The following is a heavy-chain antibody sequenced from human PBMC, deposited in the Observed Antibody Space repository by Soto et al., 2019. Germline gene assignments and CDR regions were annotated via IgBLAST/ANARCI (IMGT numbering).Heavy chain of an antibody. CDR3: ARVGSSGYYVQVDLGY. J-gene: IGHJ4*02. V-gene: IGHV4-39*07. CDR1: GGSISSSGYY. CDR2: IYYSGST. D-gene: IGHD3-22*01. Sequence: SETLSLTCTVSGGSISSSGYYWGWIRQPPGKGLEWIGCIYYSGSTYYNPSLKSRVTISVDTSKNQFSLKLSSVTAADTAVYYCARVGSSGYYVQVDLGYWGQGTLVTVSS.